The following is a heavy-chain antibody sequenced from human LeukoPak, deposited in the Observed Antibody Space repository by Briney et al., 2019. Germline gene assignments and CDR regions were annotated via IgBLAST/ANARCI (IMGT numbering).Heavy chain of an antibody. V-gene: IGHV3-23*01. CDR2: ISGSGGST. CDR3: GIAAAGTYFDY. D-gene: IGHD6-13*01. CDR1: GFTFSSYA. J-gene: IGHJ4*02. Sequence: GALRLSCAASGFTFSSYAMSWVRQAPGKGLEWVSAISGSGGSTYYADSVKGRFTISRDNAKNSLYLQMNSLRAEDTAVYYCGIAAAGTYFDYWGQGTLVTVSS.